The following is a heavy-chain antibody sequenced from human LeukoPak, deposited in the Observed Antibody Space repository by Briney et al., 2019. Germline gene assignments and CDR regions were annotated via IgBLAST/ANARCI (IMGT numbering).Heavy chain of an antibody. Sequence: GGSLRLSCAASGFMFSSYVMSWVRQAPGKGLEWVSSIYTGDGTEYADSVKGRFTISRDKSKNTLYLQMNSLRTEDTAVYYCARGGCSSTSCYSGSKDPKDWEDYWGQGTLVTVSS. CDR2: IYTGDGT. CDR1: GFMFSSYV. J-gene: IGHJ4*02. D-gene: IGHD2-2*02. V-gene: IGHV3-53*01. CDR3: ARGGCSSTSCYSGSKDPKDWEDY.